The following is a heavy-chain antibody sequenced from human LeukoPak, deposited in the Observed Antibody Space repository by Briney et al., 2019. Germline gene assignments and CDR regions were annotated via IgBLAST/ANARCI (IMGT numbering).Heavy chain of an antibody. CDR3: ARRSGSYWGEGFDY. J-gene: IGHJ4*02. D-gene: IGHD1-26*01. V-gene: IGHV4-34*01. Sequence: SETLSLTCAVYGGSFSGYYWSWIRQPPGKGLEWIGEINHSGSTNYNPSLKSRVTISVDTSKNQFSLKLSSVTAADTAVYYCARRSGSYWGEGFDYWGQGTLVTVSS. CDR2: INHSGST. CDR1: GGSFSGYY.